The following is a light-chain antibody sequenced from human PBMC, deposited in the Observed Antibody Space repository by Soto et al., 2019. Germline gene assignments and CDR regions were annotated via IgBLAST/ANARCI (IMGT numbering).Light chain of an antibody. CDR3: QQYGSSPT. J-gene: IGKJ4*01. Sequence: IVLTQSPGTLSLSPGERATLSCRASQSVSSSYLAWYQQKPGQAPRLLIHATSSRATGIPDRFTGGGAGTGFTLTISRLEPEDSAVYYCQQYGSSPTFGGGTKVDIK. CDR1: QSVSSSY. CDR2: ATS. V-gene: IGKV3-20*01.